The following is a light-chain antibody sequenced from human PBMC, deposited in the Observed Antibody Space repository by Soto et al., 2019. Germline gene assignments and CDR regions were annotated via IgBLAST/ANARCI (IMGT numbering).Light chain of an antibody. CDR1: HRVSSY. CDR2: GAS. V-gene: IGKV3-15*01. Sequence: EIVMTQSPATLSVSPGERATISCRASHRVSSYLNCYQQRPGQAPRLLIYGASTRASGIPARFSGSASGTEFTLTISSLQSEDFAIYYCQQCNNRPLTFGGGTKVDIK. CDR3: QQCNNRPLT. J-gene: IGKJ4*01.